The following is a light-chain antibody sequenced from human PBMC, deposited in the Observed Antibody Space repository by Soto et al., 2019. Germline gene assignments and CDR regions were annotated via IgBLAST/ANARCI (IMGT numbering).Light chain of an antibody. CDR3: QQLNSYPLT. J-gene: IGKJ4*01. Sequence: DIQLTQSPSFLSASVGDRVTITCRASQGIGSDLVWYQQKPVKAPKLLIYGASTLQGGVSSRFSGSGSGTEFPLPISSLQPEDFATYYCQQLNSYPLTFGGGTKVEIK. CDR1: QGIGSD. CDR2: GAS. V-gene: IGKV1-9*01.